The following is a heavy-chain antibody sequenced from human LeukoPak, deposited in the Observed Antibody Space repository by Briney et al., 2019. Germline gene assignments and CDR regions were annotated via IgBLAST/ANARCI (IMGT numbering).Heavy chain of an antibody. J-gene: IGHJ4*02. CDR3: ATSYYYDSSGYPSLDY. CDR2: ISGSGGST. V-gene: IGHV3-23*01. D-gene: IGHD3-22*01. CDR1: GFTFSSYA. Sequence: GGSLRLSCAASGFTFSSYAMSWVRQAPGKGLEWVSAISGSGGSTYYADSVKGRFTISRDSSKNTLYLQMNSLRAEDTAVYYCATSYYYDSSGYPSLDYWGQGTLVTVSS.